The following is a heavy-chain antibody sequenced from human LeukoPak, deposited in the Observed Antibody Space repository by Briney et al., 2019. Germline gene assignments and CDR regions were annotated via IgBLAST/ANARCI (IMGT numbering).Heavy chain of an antibody. V-gene: IGHV3-23*01. J-gene: IGHJ4*02. CDR3: VKYPGLGSHFDY. CDR2: ISSSGGNT. Sequence: GGSLRLSCATSGFTFSSYAMSWVRQAPGKGLEWVSAISSSGGNTHYADSVKGRFTISRDNSKNTLYLQMNSLRGDDTAVYYCVKYPGLGSHFDYWGQGTLVTVSS. CDR1: GFTFSSYA. D-gene: IGHD3-10*01.